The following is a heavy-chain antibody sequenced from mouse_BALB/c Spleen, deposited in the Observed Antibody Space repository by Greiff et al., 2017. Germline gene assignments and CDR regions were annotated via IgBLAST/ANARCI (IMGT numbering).Heavy chain of an antibody. CDR2: ISNGGGST. D-gene: IGHD1-1*01. J-gene: IGHJ3*01. Sequence: EVQRVESGGGLVKPGGSLKLSCAASGFTFSSYTMSWVRQTPEKRLEWVAYISNGGGSTYYPDTVKGRFTISRDNAKNTLYLQMSSLKSEDTAMYYCARNYYGSEAYWGQGTLGTVSA. CDR3: ARNYYGSEAY. CDR1: GFTFSSYT. V-gene: IGHV5-12-2*01.